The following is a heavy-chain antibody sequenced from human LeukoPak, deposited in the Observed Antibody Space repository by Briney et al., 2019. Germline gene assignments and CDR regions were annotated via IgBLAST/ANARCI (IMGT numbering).Heavy chain of an antibody. CDR3: ARGRRWAAAEIVY. V-gene: IGHV4-59*01. Sequence: SETLSLTCTVSGGSIRSYYWSWIRQPPGKELEWIGYIYYNGNTNYNPSLKSRVTISVDTPKNQLSLKLSSVTAADTAVYYCARGRRWAAAEIVYWGQGTLVTVSS. CDR1: GGSIRSYY. D-gene: IGHD6-13*01. CDR2: IYYNGNT. J-gene: IGHJ4*02.